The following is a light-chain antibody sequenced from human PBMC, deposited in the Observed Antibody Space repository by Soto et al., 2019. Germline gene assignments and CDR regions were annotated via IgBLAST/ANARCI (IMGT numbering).Light chain of an antibody. V-gene: IGLV1-40*01. CDR2: GDS. J-gene: IGLJ1*01. Sequence: QSVLTQPPSVSGAPRQRVTISCTGSSSNIGAGYHVHWYQQLPGAAPKLLIFGDSNRPSGVPDRFSGSKSGTSASLAITGLQADDEADYYCQSSDSRLSGSDVFGTGTKLTVL. CDR1: SSNIGAGYH. CDR3: QSSDSRLSGSDV.